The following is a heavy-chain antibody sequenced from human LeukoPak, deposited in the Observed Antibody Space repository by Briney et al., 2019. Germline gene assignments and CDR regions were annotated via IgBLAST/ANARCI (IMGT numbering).Heavy chain of an antibody. CDR3: ARALRNLRIAKQLGAFDI. CDR2: IYYSGST. Sequence: SQTLSLTCTVSGGSISSGDYYWSWIRQPPGKGLEWIGYIYYSGSTYYNPSLKSRVTISVDTSKNQFSLKLSSVTAADTAVYYCARALRNLRIAKQLGAFDIWGQGTMVTVSS. J-gene: IGHJ3*02. D-gene: IGHD6-13*01. V-gene: IGHV4-30-4*08. CDR1: GGSISSGDYY.